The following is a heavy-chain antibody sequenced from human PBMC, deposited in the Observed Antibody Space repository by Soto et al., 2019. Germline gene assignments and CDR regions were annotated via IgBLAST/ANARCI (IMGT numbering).Heavy chain of an antibody. CDR2: LSYDGSNE. J-gene: IGHJ6*02. V-gene: IGHV3-30-3*01. D-gene: IGHD3-22*01. Sequence: PGGSLRLSCAASAFTFSSYALHWVRQAPGKGLEWVAVLSYDGSNEYYADSVKGRFTISRDNSRNTLNLQMNSLRAEDTAVYYCARAKWDEXYYYDSSDYYAAYGLDVWGRGTTVTVSS. CDR1: AFTFSSYA. CDR3: ARAKWDEXYYYDSSDYYAAYGLDV.